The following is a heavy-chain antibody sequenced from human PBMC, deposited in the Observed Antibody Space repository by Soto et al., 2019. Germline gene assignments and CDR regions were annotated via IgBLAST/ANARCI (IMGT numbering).Heavy chain of an antibody. Sequence: QVQLLQSGAEVKKPGASVKVSCKASGYTFTGYFMHCVRQAPGQGLEWMGWINPYSGGADYAQSLQGRVTMTRDTSISTVYMELSRLRFDDTAVYYCARVIRGAYYNSPLDTWGQGTVVTVSS. CDR2: INPYSGGA. CDR1: GYTFTGYF. J-gene: IGHJ5*02. V-gene: IGHV1-2*02. CDR3: ARVIRGAYYNSPLDT. D-gene: IGHD3-10*01.